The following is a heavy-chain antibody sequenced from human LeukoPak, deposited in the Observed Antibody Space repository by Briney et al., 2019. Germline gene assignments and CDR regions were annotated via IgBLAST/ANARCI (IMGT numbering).Heavy chain of an antibody. V-gene: IGHV4-38-2*02. CDR1: GYSISSGYY. Sequence: SETLSLTCTVSGYSISSGYYWGWIRQPPGKGLEWIGYIYYSGSTYYNPSLKSRVTISVDTSKNQFSLKLSSVTAADTAVYYCARGTVGATDYWGQGTLVTVSS. J-gene: IGHJ4*02. CDR3: ARGTVGATDY. D-gene: IGHD1-26*01. CDR2: IYYSGST.